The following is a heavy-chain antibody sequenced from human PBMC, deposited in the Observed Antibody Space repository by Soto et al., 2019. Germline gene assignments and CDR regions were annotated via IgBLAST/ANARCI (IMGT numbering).Heavy chain of an antibody. CDR2: IFSNDEK. V-gene: IGHV2-26*01. J-gene: IGHJ5*02. D-gene: IGHD3-3*02. CDR3: ARMPMFGWFDP. CDR1: GFSLSNARMG. Sequence: SGPTLVNPTETLTLTCTVSGFSLSNARMGVSWIRQPPGKALEWLAHIFSNDEKSYSTPLKSRLTISKDTSKSQVVLTMTNMDPVDTATYYCARMPMFGWFDPWGQATLVTVSS.